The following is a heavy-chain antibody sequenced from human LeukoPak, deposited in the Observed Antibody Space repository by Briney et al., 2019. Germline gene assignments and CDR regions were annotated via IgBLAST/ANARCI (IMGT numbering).Heavy chain of an antibody. V-gene: IGHV3-30*03. CDR2: ISYDGYNK. CDR3: ARGNWNDGEPAY. D-gene: IGHD1-1*01. J-gene: IGHJ4*02. Sequence: GGSLRLSCAASGFTFSPHGMHWVRQAPGKGLEWVALISYDGYNKNYGDSVKGRFTISRDNSKNTVYLQMNSLRPEDTGVYYCARGNWNDGEPAYWGQGTLVTVSS. CDR1: GFTFSPHG.